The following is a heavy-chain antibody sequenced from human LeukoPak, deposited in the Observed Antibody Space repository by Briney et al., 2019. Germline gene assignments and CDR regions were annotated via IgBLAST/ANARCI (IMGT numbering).Heavy chain of an antibody. CDR3: AREDRDGYNSDAFDI. Sequence: GGSLRLSCAASGFTFSDYYMSWIRQAPGKGLEWVSYISSSGSTIYYADSVKGRFTISRDNAKNSLYLQMNSLRAEDTAVYYCAREDRDGYNSDAFDIWGQGTMVTVSS. CDR1: GFTFSDYY. V-gene: IGHV3-11*01. D-gene: IGHD5-24*01. J-gene: IGHJ3*02. CDR2: ISSSGSTI.